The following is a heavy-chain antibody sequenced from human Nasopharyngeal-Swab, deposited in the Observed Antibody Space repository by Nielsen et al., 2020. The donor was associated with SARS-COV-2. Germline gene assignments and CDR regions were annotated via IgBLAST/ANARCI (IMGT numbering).Heavy chain of an antibody. V-gene: IGHV3-11*06. CDR2: ISSSSSYT. Sequence: RQAPGKGLEWVSYISSSSSYTNYADSVKGRFTISRGNAKNSLYLQMNSLRAEDTAVYYCARDGLRGSYYYYMDVWGKGTTVTVSS. J-gene: IGHJ6*03. CDR3: ARDGLRGSYYYYMDV. D-gene: IGHD3-16*01.